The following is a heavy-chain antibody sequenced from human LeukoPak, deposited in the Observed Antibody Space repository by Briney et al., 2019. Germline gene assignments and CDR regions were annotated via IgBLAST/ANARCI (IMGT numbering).Heavy chain of an antibody. CDR1: GASISRYY. Sequence: SETLSLTCTVSGASISRYYWTWIRLPAGKGLEWIGRVYGSGNNNHNPSLMSRVTISTDTSKNQFPLNLRSVTAADTAVYYCATGEGYGDYLPYHSWGQGTLVTVSS. CDR3: ATGEGYGDYLPYHS. J-gene: IGHJ4*02. CDR2: VYGSGNN. D-gene: IGHD4-17*01. V-gene: IGHV4-4*07.